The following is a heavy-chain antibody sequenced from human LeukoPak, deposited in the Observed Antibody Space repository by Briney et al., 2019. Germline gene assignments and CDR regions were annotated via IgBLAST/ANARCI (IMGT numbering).Heavy chain of an antibody. V-gene: IGHV3-30*18. CDR3: AKRSDVVTSIPDS. CDR1: GYTFSGYA. J-gene: IGHJ5*01. CDR2: IPYDGRTE. Sequence: GGSLRLSCAASGYTFSGYAIHWVRQAPGKGLEWVAVIPYDGRTEYYADSVKGRFTISRDNSKNTAYLQINSLRGEDTAVYYCAKRSDVVTSIPDSWGQGTLVTVSP. D-gene: IGHD2-21*02.